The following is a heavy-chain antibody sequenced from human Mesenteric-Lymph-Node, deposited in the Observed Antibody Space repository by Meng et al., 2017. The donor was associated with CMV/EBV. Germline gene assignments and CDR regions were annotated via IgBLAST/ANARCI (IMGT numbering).Heavy chain of an antibody. CDR1: GGSFSSYY. J-gene: IGHJ4*02. CDR3: ATSWDYGGGATDY. D-gene: IGHD4-23*01. V-gene: IGHV4-34*01. Sequence: SETLSLTCAVYGGSFSSYYWSWIRQPPGKGLEWIGEINHSGSTNYNPSLKSRVTISVDTSKNQFSLKLSSVTAADTAVYYCATSWDYGGGATDYWGQGTLVTVSS. CDR2: INHSGST.